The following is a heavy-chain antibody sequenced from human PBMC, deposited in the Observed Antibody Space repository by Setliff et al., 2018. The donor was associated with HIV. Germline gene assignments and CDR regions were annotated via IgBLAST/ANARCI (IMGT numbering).Heavy chain of an antibody. CDR3: ARDDGVS. CDR2: IKEDGTEK. V-gene: IGHV3-7*01. D-gene: IGHD2-8*01. CDR1: GFTFSSYW. J-gene: IGHJ4*02. Sequence: GGSLRLSCAVSGFTFSSYWMGWVRQAPGKGLEWVANIKEDGTEKYYVDSVKGRFTISRDNAKNSLYLQMNSLRAEDTAVYFCARDDGVSWGQGTLVTVSS.